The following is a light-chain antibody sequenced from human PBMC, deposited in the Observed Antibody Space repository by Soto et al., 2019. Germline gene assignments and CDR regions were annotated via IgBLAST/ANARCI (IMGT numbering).Light chain of an antibody. J-gene: IGKJ1*01. V-gene: IGKV2-30*01. Sequence: DVVMTQSPLFLPVTLGQPASISCRSSESLVFSDGNTYLTWLHQRPGQSPRRLIYKVSKRGSGVPARFSGSGSCTYFTLKISRVEAEDVGLYYCVQGTHWPRTFGQGTKVEIK. CDR3: VQGTHWPRT. CDR1: ESLVFSDGNTY. CDR2: KVS.